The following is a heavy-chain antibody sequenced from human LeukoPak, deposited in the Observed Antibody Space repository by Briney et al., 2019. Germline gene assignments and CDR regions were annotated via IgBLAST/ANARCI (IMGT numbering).Heavy chain of an antibody. CDR1: GGSISSYY. J-gene: IGHJ4*02. CDR2: IYYSGST. D-gene: IGHD3-10*01. Sequence: SETLSLTCTVPGGSISSYYWSWIRQPPGKGLEWIGYIYYSGSTYYNPSLKSRVTISVDTSKNQFSLKLSSVTAADTAVYYCARYGSRRSGFDYWGQGTLVTVSS. V-gene: IGHV4-59*08. CDR3: ARYGSRRSGFDY.